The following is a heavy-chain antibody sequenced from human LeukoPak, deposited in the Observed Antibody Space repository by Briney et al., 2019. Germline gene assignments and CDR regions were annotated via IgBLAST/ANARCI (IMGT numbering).Heavy chain of an antibody. D-gene: IGHD3-22*01. CDR3: AKRGVAIRVILVGFHKEAYYFDS. CDR1: GITLSNYG. J-gene: IGHJ4*02. V-gene: IGHV3-23*01. CDR2: ISGSGGGT. Sequence: GGSLRLSCAVSGITLSNYGMSWVRQAPGKGLEWVAGISGSGGGTKYADSVKGRFTISRDNPKNTLYLQMNSLRAEDTAMYFCAKRGVAIRVILVGFHKEAYYFDSWGQGALVTVSS.